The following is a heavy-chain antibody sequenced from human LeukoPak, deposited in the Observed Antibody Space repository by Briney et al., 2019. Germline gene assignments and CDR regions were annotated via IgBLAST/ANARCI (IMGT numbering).Heavy chain of an antibody. J-gene: IGHJ4*02. V-gene: IGHV3-23*01. CDR2: ISGSGGST. D-gene: IGHD2-15*01. Sequence: PGGSLRLSCAASGFTFSSYAMSWVRQAPRKGLEWVSAISGSGGSTYYADSVKGRFTISRDNSKNTLYLQMNSLRAEDTAVYYCAKDRQAGDIVVVVAVIFDYWGQGTLVTVSS. CDR1: GFTFSSYA. CDR3: AKDRQAGDIVVVVAVIFDY.